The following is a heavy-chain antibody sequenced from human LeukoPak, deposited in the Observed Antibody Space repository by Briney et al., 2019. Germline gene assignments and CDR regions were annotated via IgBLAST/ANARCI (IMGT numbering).Heavy chain of an antibody. J-gene: IGHJ4*02. CDR1: GGSISSSGKY. D-gene: IGHD2-15*01. V-gene: IGHV4-39*01. CDR2: MFYSGTT. CDR3: VSYCSGGRCDD. Sequence: SETLSLTCTVSGGSISSSGKYGAWIRHPPGKGLEWMGSMFYSGTTYYNPSLKRRVAISVDTTKNQFSLKLSSVTAADTALYYCVSYCSGGRCDDWGQGTLVTVSS.